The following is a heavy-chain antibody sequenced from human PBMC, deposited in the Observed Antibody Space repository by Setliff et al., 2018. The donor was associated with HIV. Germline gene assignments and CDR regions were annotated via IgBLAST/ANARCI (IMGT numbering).Heavy chain of an antibody. CDR2: ISRNSDTI. CDR3: AREIRAGNYPPYNYYFYMDV. CDR1: GVTFSSYS. V-gene: IGHV3-48*01. D-gene: IGHD4-4*01. J-gene: IGHJ6*03. Sequence: PGGSLRLSCAASGVTFSSYSMNWVRQAPGKGLEWLSYISRNSDTIYYADSVKGRFTISRDNAKNSLYLQMSSLRAEDTAVYYCAREIRAGNYPPYNYYFYMDVWGKGTTVTVSS.